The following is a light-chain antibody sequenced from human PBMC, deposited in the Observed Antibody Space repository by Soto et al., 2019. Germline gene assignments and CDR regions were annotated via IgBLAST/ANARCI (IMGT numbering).Light chain of an antibody. Sequence: QSVLTQPPSASGTPGQRVTISCSGSSSNIGSNTVNWYQQLPGTAPKLLIYRNNQRPSGVPDRFSGSKSGTSASLAISGLQSEDEADYYCAAWDDSLNALFGTGTKVTVL. J-gene: IGLJ1*01. CDR1: SSNIGSNT. CDR3: AAWDDSLNAL. V-gene: IGLV1-44*01. CDR2: RNN.